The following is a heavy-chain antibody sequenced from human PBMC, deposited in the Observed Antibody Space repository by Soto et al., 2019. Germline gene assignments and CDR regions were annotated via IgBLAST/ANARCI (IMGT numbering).Heavy chain of an antibody. D-gene: IGHD1-26*01. CDR1: GFGVRSTYF. V-gene: IGHV4-38-2*01. Sequence: SETLSLTCVVSGFGVRSTYFWGCIRQPPGKGLEWIGSVHHDGNAYYPPSVLGRVTISVDTANNQVSLSLRSVTAEDTATYYCGRIIGATSADSWGQGILVTVSS. J-gene: IGHJ4*02. CDR2: VHHDGNA. CDR3: GRIIGATSADS.